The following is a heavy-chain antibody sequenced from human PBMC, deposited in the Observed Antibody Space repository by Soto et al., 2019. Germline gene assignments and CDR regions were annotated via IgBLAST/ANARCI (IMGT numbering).Heavy chain of an antibody. CDR1: GFTFSSYW. CDR2: IKQDGSEK. CDR3: ARDNFAYYDFWSGYYANYYYYYMDV. J-gene: IGHJ6*03. Sequence: PGGSLRLSCAASGFTFSSYWMSWVSQAPGKGLEWVANIKQDGSEKYYVDSVKGRFTISRDNAKNSLYLQMNSLRAEDTAVYYCARDNFAYYDFWSGYYANYYYYYMDVWGKGTTVTVSS. D-gene: IGHD3-3*01. V-gene: IGHV3-7*01.